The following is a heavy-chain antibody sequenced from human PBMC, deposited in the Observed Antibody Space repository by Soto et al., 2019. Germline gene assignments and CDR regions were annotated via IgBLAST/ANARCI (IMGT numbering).Heavy chain of an antibody. CDR2: IYHSGST. V-gene: IGHV4-4*02. D-gene: IGHD2-2*01. J-gene: IGHJ5*02. CDR3: ASQVPAATTNWFDP. CDR1: GGSISSSNW. Sequence: SETLSLTCAVSGGSISSSNWWSWVRQPPGKGLEWIGEIYHSGSTNYNPSLKSRVTISVDKSKNQFSLKLSSVTAADTAVYYCASQVPAATTNWFDPWGQGTLVTVS.